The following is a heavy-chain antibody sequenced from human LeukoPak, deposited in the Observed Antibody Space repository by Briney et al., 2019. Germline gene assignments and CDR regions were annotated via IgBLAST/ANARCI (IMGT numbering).Heavy chain of an antibody. D-gene: IGHD6-13*01. CDR3: ARHHSSSFGEVVDY. CDR1: GYGFTSYW. Sequence: GASLKISSKGSGYGFTSYWIGWVRPTPGKGLEWMGIIYPGDSDTRYSPSFQGQVAISADKSIITAYLQWSSLKASDTAMYYCARHHSSSFGEVVDYWGQGTLVTVSS. CDR2: IYPGDSDT. V-gene: IGHV5-51*01. J-gene: IGHJ4*02.